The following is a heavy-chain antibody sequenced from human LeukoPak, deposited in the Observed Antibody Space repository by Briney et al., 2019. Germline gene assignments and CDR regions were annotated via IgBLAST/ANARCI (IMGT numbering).Heavy chain of an antibody. J-gene: IGHJ4*02. D-gene: IGHD2-8*01. CDR3: ASGMRGYVY. CDR1: GGSIISYY. CDR2: INYGGST. Sequence: PSETLSLTCTDSGGSIISYYWSWIRQPPGKGLEWIGYINYGGSTNYNPSLKSRVTISVDTSKNQFSLKMNSVTAADTAVYYCASGMRGYVYWGQGSLVTVSS. V-gene: IGHV4-59*01.